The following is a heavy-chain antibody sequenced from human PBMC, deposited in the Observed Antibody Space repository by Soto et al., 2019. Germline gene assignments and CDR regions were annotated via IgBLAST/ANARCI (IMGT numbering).Heavy chain of an antibody. CDR1: GYSFTSYW. Sequence: GESLKISCKGSGYSFTSYWISWVRQMPGKGLEWMGRIDPSDSYTNYSPSFQGHVTISADKSISTAYLQWSSLKSSDTAMYYCARIGARVYSSSGYGGGYNCYGRDVSGQGSRFTISS. D-gene: IGHD6-13*01. J-gene: IGHJ6*02. CDR3: ARIGARVYSSSGYGGGYNCYGRDV. V-gene: IGHV5-10-1*01. CDR2: IDPSDSYT.